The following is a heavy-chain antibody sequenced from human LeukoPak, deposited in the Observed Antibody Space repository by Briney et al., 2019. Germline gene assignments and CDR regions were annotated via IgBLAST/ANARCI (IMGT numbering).Heavy chain of an antibody. D-gene: IGHD3-22*01. CDR3: AKDPYYDSSGNFDY. CDR2: ISGSGDST. J-gene: IGHJ4*02. Sequence: GGSLRLSCAASGFTFSSYAMSWVRQAPGKGLEWVSGISGSGDSTYYADSVKGRFTISRDNSKNALYLQMNSLRAEDTAVYYCAKDPYYDSSGNFDYWGQGTLVTVSS. V-gene: IGHV3-23*01. CDR1: GFTFSSYA.